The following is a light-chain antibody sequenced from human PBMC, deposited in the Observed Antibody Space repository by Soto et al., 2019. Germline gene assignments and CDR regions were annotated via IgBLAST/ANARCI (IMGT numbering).Light chain of an antibody. CDR3: HQYHSSPT. CDR2: DVS. CDR1: LPVRDNF. J-gene: IGKJ1*01. V-gene: IGKV3-20*01. Sequence: ENVLTQSPGTLSLSPGQMATLTCRASLPVRDNFLAWYQQKPRQTPRDLIYDVSTRATGGPDRFSGSGSATDFTLTISRLEPGDAAVYFCHQYHSSPTFGQGTKVEIK.